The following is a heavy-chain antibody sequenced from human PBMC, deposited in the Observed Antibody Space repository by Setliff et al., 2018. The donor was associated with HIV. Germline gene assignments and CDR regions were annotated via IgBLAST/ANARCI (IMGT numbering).Heavy chain of an antibody. V-gene: IGHV4-59*02. Sequence: SETLSPTCTVSGGSVSSYHWTWIRQPPGKGLEWIGYLYYSGSTYYNPSLKSRVTISIDTSKKQLSLKLNSVTAADTAVYYCARAMGANWSYYYYMDVWGKGTTVTVSS. CDR2: LYYSGST. CDR1: GGSVSSYH. D-gene: IGHD1-26*01. CDR3: ARAMGANWSYYYYMDV. J-gene: IGHJ6*03.